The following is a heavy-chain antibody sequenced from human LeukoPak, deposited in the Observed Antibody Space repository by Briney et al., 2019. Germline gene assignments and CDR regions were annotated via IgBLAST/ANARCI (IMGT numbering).Heavy chain of an antibody. CDR2: ISGSGGST. V-gene: IGHV3-23*01. CDR3: AKGGFGRPFDY. D-gene: IGHD3-10*01. J-gene: IGHJ4*02. Sequence: GGSLRLSCAASGFTFSSYGMSWVRQAPGKGLEWVSVISGSGGSTYYVDSVQGRFTISRDNSKNTLFLQMDSLRAEDTAVYYCAKGGFGRPFDYWGQGTLVTVSS. CDR1: GFTFSSYG.